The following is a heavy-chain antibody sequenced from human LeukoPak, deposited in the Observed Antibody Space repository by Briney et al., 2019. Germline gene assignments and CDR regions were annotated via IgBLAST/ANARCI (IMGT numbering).Heavy chain of an antibody. V-gene: IGHV7-4-1*02. Sequence: ASVKVSCKASGYTFTSYGISWVRQAPGQGLEWMGWINTNTGNPTYAQGFTGRFVFSLDTSVSTAYLQISSLKAEDTAVYYCAREGVGPPPPAAAAGTKDYYYYYYMDVWGKGTTVTVSS. CDR1: GYTFTSYG. CDR2: INTNTGNP. J-gene: IGHJ6*03. CDR3: AREGVGPPPPAAAAGTKDYYYYYYMDV. D-gene: IGHD6-13*01.